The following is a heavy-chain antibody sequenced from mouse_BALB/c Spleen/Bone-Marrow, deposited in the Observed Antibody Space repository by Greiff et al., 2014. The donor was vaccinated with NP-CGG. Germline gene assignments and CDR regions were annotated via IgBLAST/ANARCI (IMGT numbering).Heavy chain of an antibody. D-gene: IGHD1-1*01. J-gene: IGHJ2*01. CDR2: IWGGGIT. Sequence: VQLMESGPGLVAPSQSLSITCTVSGFSLTDYGVSWIRQPPGKGLEWLGVIWGGGITYYNSTLKSRLSISKDNSKSQVFLKMNSLQTDDTAMYYCAKHDTTVVLDYWGQGTTLTVSS. V-gene: IGHV2-6-5*01. CDR3: AKHDTTVVLDY. CDR1: GFSLTDYG.